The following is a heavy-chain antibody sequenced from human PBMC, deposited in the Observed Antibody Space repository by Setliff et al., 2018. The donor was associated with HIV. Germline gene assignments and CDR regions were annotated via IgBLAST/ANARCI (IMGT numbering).Heavy chain of an antibody. D-gene: IGHD6-13*01. CDR3: ARDKGIREAASLDY. CDR2: ITPFVGIT. J-gene: IGHJ4*02. V-gene: IGHV1-69*10. Sequence: ASVKVSCKASGGTFSDFRITWVRQAPGQGLEWMGEITPFVGITNYAQKFQGRVTISAAESTATAYIELSSLTSPDTAVYYCARDKGIREAASLDYWGQGSLVTVSS. CDR1: GGTFSDFR.